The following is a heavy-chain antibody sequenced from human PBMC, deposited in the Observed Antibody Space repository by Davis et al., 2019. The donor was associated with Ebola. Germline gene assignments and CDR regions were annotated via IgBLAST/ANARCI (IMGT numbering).Heavy chain of an antibody. CDR2: ISWNSGSI. CDR1: GFTFDDYA. Sequence: SLKISCAASGFTFDDYAMHWVRQAPGKGLEWVSGISWNSGSIGYADSVKGRFTISRDNAKNSLYLQMNSLRAEDTALYYCAKGRIAVAGWYGMDVWGQGTTVTVSS. J-gene: IGHJ6*02. CDR3: AKGRIAVAGWYGMDV. V-gene: IGHV3-9*01. D-gene: IGHD6-19*01.